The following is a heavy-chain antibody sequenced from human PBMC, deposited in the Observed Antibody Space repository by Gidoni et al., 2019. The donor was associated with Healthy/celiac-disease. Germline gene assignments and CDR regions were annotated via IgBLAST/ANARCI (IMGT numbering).Heavy chain of an antibody. J-gene: IGHJ3*02. Sequence: QVQLAQSGAEMKKPGSSVKVSGKACGGAFTSYAISWVRQAPGQGLEWMGGIIPIFGTANYAQKFQGRVTITADKSTSTAYMELSSLRSEDTAVYYCARVLSVRRWELLRSGAFDIWGQGTMVTVSS. CDR3: ARVLSVRRWELLRSGAFDI. V-gene: IGHV1-69*06. CDR1: GGAFTSYA. D-gene: IGHD1-26*01. CDR2: IIPIFGTA.